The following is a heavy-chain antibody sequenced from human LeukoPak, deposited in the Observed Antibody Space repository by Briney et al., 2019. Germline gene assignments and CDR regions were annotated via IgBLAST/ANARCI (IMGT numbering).Heavy chain of an antibody. CDR2: IYYSGST. J-gene: IGHJ4*02. CDR3: ARIMMPYYFDF. V-gene: IGHV4-39*07. Sequence: SETLSLTCTVSGGSISSSSYYWGWIRQPPGKGLEWIGSIYYSGSTYYNPSLKSRVSISEDTSNNQFSLRLTSVTAADTAVYFCARIMMPYYFDFWGPGSLVTVSS. D-gene: IGHD3-16*01. CDR1: GGSISSSSYY.